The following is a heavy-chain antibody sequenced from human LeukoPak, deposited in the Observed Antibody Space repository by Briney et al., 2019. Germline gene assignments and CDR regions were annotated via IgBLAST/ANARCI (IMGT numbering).Heavy chain of an antibody. J-gene: IGHJ4*02. CDR1: GGSISSYY. CDR2: IYYSGGT. CDR3: ARHVSEAAGWLLDY. V-gene: IGHV4-59*08. Sequence: SETLSLTCTVSGGSISSYYWSWIRQPPGKGLEWIGYIYYSGGTNYNPSLKSRVTISVDTSKNQFSLKLSSVTAADTAVYYCARHVSEAAGWLLDYWGQGTLVTVSS. D-gene: IGHD6-19*01.